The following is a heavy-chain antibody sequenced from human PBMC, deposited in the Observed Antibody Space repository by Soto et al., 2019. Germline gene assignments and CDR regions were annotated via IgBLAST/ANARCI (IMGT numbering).Heavy chain of an antibody. CDR3: ANRVQVAGPFDY. J-gene: IGHJ4*02. CDR2: ISGSGGRT. V-gene: IGHV3-23*01. Sequence: GGSLRLSCAASGFTFSSYAMSWVRQAPGKGLEWVSAISGSGGRTYYADSVKGRFTISRDNSKNTLYLQMNSLRAEDTAVYYCANRVQVAGPFDYWGQGTLVTVSS. CDR1: GFTFSSYA. D-gene: IGHD6-19*01.